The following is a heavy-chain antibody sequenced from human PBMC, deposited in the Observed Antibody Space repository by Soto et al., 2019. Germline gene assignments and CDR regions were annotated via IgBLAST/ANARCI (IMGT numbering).Heavy chain of an antibody. CDR1: GGSVSSGSYY. Sequence: SETLSLTCTVSGGSVSSGSYYWSWIRQPPGKGLEWIGYIYYSGSTNYNPSLKSRVTISVDTSKNQFSLKLSSVTAADTAVYYCARAATHYSRWDYYYGMDVWGQGTTVTVSS. V-gene: IGHV4-61*01. D-gene: IGHD2-15*01. J-gene: IGHJ6*02. CDR3: ARAATHYSRWDYYYGMDV. CDR2: IYYSGST.